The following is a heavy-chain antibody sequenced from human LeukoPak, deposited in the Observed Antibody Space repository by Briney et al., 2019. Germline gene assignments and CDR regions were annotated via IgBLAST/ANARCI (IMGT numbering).Heavy chain of an antibody. Sequence: PSETLSLTCTVSGVSVSSSIYHWFRIRQPPGKGLEWIGFTYNGGSTYYNPSLKSRVTISVDMAKNQFSLKVMSVTAADTAVYYCVRGHGGYWGQGTLVTVSS. CDR3: VRGHGGY. CDR1: GVSVSSSIYH. V-gene: IGHV4-61*01. CDR2: TYNGGST. J-gene: IGHJ4*02.